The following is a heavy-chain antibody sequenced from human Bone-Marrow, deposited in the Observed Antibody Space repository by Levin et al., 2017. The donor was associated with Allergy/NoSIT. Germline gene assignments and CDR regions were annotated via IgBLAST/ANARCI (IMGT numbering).Heavy chain of an antibody. CDR1: GFTISTNY. CDR2: IHSGGRK. V-gene: IGHV3-66*01. D-gene: IGHD5-12*01. Sequence: PGGSLRLSCAASGFTISTNYMSWVRQVPGKGLEWVSIIHSGGRKNYADSVKGRFTISRDNYNNTLYLQMNSLRGEDTAIYYCARDDVVATNHWGQGTLVGVSS. CDR3: ARDDVVATNH. J-gene: IGHJ4*02.